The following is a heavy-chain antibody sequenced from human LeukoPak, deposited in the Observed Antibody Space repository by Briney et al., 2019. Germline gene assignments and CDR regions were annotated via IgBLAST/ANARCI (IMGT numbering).Heavy chain of an antibody. CDR2: VGGSGITM. CDR1: GFTFSNAW. D-gene: IGHD3-22*01. Sequence: GGSLRLSCAASGFTFSNAWMSWVRQAPGQGLEWVSTVGGSGITMFYADSVKGRFTISRDNSKNTLYLQMNSLRAEDTAVYYCAKQGVVVVISLYWGQGTLVTVSS. J-gene: IGHJ4*02. CDR3: AKQGVVVVISLY. V-gene: IGHV3-23*01.